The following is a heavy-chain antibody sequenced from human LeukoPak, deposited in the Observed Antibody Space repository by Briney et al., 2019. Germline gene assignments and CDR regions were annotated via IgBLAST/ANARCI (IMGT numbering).Heavy chain of an antibody. D-gene: IGHD3-9*01. CDR1: GFSFSSDW. V-gene: IGHV3-7*05. Sequence: QTGGSLRLSCAASGFSFSSDWMNWVRQAAGKGLEWVANINQDGSKKYYVDSVKGRFTISRDNAKNSLYLQMNSLRAEDTAVYYCARDPDILTGVAYDFWGQGTMVTVSS. CDR3: ARDPDILTGVAYDF. J-gene: IGHJ3*01. CDR2: INQDGSKK.